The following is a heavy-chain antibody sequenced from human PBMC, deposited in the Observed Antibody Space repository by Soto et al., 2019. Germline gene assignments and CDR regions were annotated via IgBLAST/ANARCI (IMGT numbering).Heavy chain of an antibody. CDR3: ANLWFGELTPRNWFDP. CDR1: GFTFSSYA. V-gene: IGHV3-23*01. D-gene: IGHD3-10*01. J-gene: IGHJ5*02. Sequence: PGGSLRLSCAASGFTFSSYAMSWVRQAPGKGLEWVSAISGSGGSTYYADSVKGRFTISRDNSKNTLYLQMNSLRAEDTAVYYCANLWFGELTPRNWFDPWGQGTLVTVSS. CDR2: ISGSGGST.